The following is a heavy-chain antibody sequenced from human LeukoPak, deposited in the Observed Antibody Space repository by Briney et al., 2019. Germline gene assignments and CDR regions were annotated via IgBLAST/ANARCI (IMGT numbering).Heavy chain of an antibody. J-gene: IGHJ6*02. D-gene: IGHD6-13*01. Sequence: PGGSLRLSCAASGFTFSSYSMNWVRQAPGKGLAWVSSISSSSSDIYYADSVKGRFTISRDNAKNSLYLQMNSLRAEDTAVYYCARGDLPSVAAAGTPGIPRSYYYYYGMDVWGQGTTVTVSS. V-gene: IGHV3-21*01. CDR3: ARGDLPSVAAAGTPGIPRSYYYYYGMDV. CDR1: GFTFSSYS. CDR2: ISSSSSDI.